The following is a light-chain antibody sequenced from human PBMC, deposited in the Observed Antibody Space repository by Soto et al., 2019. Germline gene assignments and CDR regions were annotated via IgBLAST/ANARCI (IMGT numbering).Light chain of an antibody. CDR3: QQYDDLPYT. CDR2: DAS. V-gene: IGKV1-33*01. CDR1: DDINNY. J-gene: IGKJ2*01. Sequence: DIQMTQSPSSLSASVGDRVTIACQASDDINNYLSWFQQKPGKAPKLLIYDASKLEAGVPSRFSGSGSGADFTFTITSLQAEDTATYFCQQYDDLPYTFGQGNKLEIK.